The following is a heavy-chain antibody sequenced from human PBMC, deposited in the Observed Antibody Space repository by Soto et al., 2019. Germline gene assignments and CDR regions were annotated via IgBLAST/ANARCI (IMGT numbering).Heavy chain of an antibody. CDR1: GGYIGGYY. CDR3: ARDLWGYCGTDCYPLDV. V-gene: IGHV4-59*01. CDR2: MYNTGST. D-gene: IGHD2-21*02. Sequence: SETLSLTCPVSGGYIGGYYWSWIRQPPGKGLEWIGYMYNTGSTVYNPSFKSRVTISVDTSKNQFSLKLNSVTAADTAVYYCARDLWGYCGTDCYPLDVWGQGTTVTVSS. J-gene: IGHJ6*02.